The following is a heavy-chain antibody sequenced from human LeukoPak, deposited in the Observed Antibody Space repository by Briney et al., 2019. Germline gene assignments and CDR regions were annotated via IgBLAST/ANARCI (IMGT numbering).Heavy chain of an antibody. CDR1: GFTFSNAW. Sequence: KSGGSLRLSCAASGFTFSNAWMSWVRQAPGKGLEWVGRIKSKTDGGTTDYAAPVKGRFTISRDDSKNTLYLQMNSLKTEDTAVYYCTTAIGYYYREVLDVWGQGTMVTVSS. D-gene: IGHD3-22*01. V-gene: IGHV3-15*01. CDR2: IKSKTDGGTT. J-gene: IGHJ3*01. CDR3: TTAIGYYYREVLDV.